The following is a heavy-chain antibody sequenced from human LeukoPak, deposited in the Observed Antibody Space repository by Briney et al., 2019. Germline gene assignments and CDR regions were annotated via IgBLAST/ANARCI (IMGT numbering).Heavy chain of an antibody. D-gene: IGHD3-22*01. V-gene: IGHV4-4*08. CDR3: ARDRYYDSSGYKDEFDDY. J-gene: IGHJ4*02. Sequence: SETLSLTCTVSAGSISLYNTYYWNWIRQSPGKGLEWIGRIYTSGSTNYNPSLKSRVTISVDTSKNQFSLKLSSVTAADTAVYYCARDRYYDSSGYKDEFDDYWGQGTLVIVSS. CDR2: IYTSGST. CDR1: AGSISLYNTYY.